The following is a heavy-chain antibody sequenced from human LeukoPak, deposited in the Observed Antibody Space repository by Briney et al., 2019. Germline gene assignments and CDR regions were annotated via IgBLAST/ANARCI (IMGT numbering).Heavy chain of an antibody. J-gene: IGHJ3*01. Sequence: GGSLRLSCEASGFTVSANYMIWVRQAPGKGLEWVSIIYTGDSTYYADSVKGRFTVSRDNSKNTLYLQMNTLRAEDTAVYYCARATERRQNLLWFGELYNNDAYDVWGQGTMVTVSS. CDR3: ARATERRQNLLWFGELYNNDAYDV. CDR1: GFTVSANY. CDR2: IYTGDST. D-gene: IGHD3-10*01. V-gene: IGHV3-66*01.